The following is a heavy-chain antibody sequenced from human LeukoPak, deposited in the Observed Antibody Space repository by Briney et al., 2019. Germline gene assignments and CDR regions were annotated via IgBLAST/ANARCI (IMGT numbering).Heavy chain of an antibody. D-gene: IGHD6-19*01. CDR2: ISSSSSYI. J-gene: IGHJ4*02. V-gene: IGHV3-21*01. CDR3: ARDGGWHEGFDY. Sequence: SGGSLRLSCAASGFTFSSYSMNWVRQAPGKGLEWVSSISSSSSYIYYADSVKGRFTISRDNAKNSLYLQMNSLRAEDTAVYYCARDGGWHEGFDYWGQGTLVTVSS. CDR1: GFTFSSYS.